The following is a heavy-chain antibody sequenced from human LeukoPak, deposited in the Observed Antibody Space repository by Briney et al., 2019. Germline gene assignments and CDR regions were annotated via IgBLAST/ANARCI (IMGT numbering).Heavy chain of an antibody. CDR1: GFTVSEYD. D-gene: IGHD3-16*02. Sequence: GGSLRLSCAASGFTVSEYDMHWVRQATGKGLEWVSAIGLVGDTYYVGSVKGRFTMSRDNASNKVHLQMNSLRDGDTGVYYCLRDYHGMDVWGQGTTVIVSS. J-gene: IGHJ6*02. V-gene: IGHV3-13*01. CDR2: IGLVGDT. CDR3: LRDYHGMDV.